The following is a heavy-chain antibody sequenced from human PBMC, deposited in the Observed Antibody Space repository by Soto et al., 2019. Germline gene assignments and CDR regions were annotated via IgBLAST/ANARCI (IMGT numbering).Heavy chain of an antibody. D-gene: IGHD3-10*01. Sequence: QVQLVESGGGVVQPGRSLRLSCAASGFTFSSYGMHWVRQAPGKGLEWVAVIWDDGSNKYYADSVKGRFTISRDNSKNTLYLQMNSLRAEDTAVYYCARELGSGDGGNQIDYWGQGTLVTVSS. CDR2: IWDDGSNK. V-gene: IGHV3-33*01. J-gene: IGHJ4*02. CDR3: ARELGSGDGGNQIDY. CDR1: GFTFSSYG.